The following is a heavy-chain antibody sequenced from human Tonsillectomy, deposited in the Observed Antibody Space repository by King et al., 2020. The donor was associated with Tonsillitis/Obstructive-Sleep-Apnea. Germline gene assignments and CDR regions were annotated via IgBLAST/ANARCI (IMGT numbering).Heavy chain of an antibody. D-gene: IGHD6-6*01. V-gene: IGHV4-31*01. CDR1: GGSISSGGYY. CDR3: ARGGPEYSSSSGRNFYYYMDV. Sequence: QLQESGPGLVKPSQTLSLTCTVSGGSISSGGYYWSWIRQHPGKGLEWIGYIYYSGRTYYNPSLKSLVTISVDTSKNQFSLKLSPVTAADTAVYYCARGGPEYSSSSGRNFYYYMDVWGKGTTVTVSS. J-gene: IGHJ6*03. CDR2: IYYSGRT.